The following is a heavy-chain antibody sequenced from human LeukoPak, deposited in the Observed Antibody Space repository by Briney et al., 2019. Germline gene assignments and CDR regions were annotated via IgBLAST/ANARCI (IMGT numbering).Heavy chain of an antibody. Sequence: ASVKVSCKASGYTFTGYYMHWVRQAPGQGLEWMGWINPNSGGTNYAQKFQGRVTMTRDTSISTAYMELSRLRSDDTAVDYCARGIVVVAQLGYYYYYMDVWGKGTTVTISS. D-gene: IGHD2-15*01. J-gene: IGHJ6*03. CDR1: GYTFTGYY. CDR3: ARGIVVVAQLGYYYYYMDV. CDR2: INPNSGGT. V-gene: IGHV1-2*02.